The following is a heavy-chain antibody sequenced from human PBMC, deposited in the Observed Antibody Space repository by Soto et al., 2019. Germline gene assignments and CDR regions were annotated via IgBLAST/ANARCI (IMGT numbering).Heavy chain of an antibody. Sequence: ASVKVSCKASGYTFTSYGISWVRQAPGQGLEWMGWISAYNGNTNYAQKLQGRVTMTTDTSTSTAYMELRSLISDDTAVYYCARDPRVATTPYYFDYWGQGTLVTVSS. CDR3: ARDPRVATTPYYFDY. D-gene: IGHD5-12*01. CDR1: GYTFTSYG. J-gene: IGHJ4*02. CDR2: ISAYNGNT. V-gene: IGHV1-18*01.